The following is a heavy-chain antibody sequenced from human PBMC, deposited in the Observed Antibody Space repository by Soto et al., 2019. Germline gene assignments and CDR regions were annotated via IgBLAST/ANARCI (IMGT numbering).Heavy chain of an antibody. V-gene: IGHV3-23*01. CDR2: ISGSGGST. J-gene: IGHJ4*02. CDR1: GFNFSSHA. D-gene: IGHD3-3*01. CDR3: AKNPLITIFGVLFDY. Sequence: GGSLRLSCAASGFNFSSHAMSWVRQAPGKGLEWVSAISGSGGSTYYADSVKGRFTIYRDNSKNTLYLQMNSLRAEDTAVYYCAKNPLITIFGVLFDYWGQGTLVTVSS.